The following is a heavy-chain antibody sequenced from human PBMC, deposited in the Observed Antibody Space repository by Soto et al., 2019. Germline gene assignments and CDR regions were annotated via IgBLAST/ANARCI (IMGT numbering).Heavy chain of an antibody. D-gene: IGHD2-21*02. J-gene: IGHJ4*02. CDR2: IHHDGST. Sequence: QVQLQESGPGLVEASGTLSLTCTVSGGSISSHHWWSWVRQSPGKGLEWIGEIHHDGSTNHNPSLESLVTMSVDNSKNQISLRLSAVTAADTAVYFCAKAATYCLDSCGQGAQVTVSS. V-gene: IGHV4-4*02. CDR1: GGSISSHHW. CDR3: AKAATYCLDS.